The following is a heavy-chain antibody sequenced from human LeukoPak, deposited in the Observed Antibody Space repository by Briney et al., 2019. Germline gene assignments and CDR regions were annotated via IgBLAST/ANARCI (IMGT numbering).Heavy chain of an antibody. CDR2: INSDGSRT. J-gene: IGHJ6*02. V-gene: IGHV3-74*01. CDR3: AKDVRVGGGGMDV. D-gene: IGHD1-26*01. Sequence: GGSLRLSCAASGFTLSTYWMHWVRHGPGKGLVWVSCINSDGSRTTYADSVKGRFTISRDNAKNTLYLQMNTLRVEDTAVYYCAKDVRVGGGGMDVWGQGTPVTVSS. CDR1: GFTLSTYW.